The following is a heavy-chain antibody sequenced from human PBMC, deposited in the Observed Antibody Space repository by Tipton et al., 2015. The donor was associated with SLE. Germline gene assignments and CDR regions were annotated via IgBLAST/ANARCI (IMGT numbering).Heavy chain of an antibody. CDR2: IYTGGYT. V-gene: IGHV4-4*07. CDR3: VICSPAGCAYFDY. J-gene: IGHJ4*02. CDR1: GDSISPYY. D-gene: IGHD2-15*01. Sequence: GLVKPSETLSLTCTVSGDSISPYYWNWIRQPAGKGLEWIGRIYTGGYTKYNPSFENRVTVDASKDQFSLKLSSVTAADTAVYYCVICSPAGCAYFDYWGQGRLVTVFS.